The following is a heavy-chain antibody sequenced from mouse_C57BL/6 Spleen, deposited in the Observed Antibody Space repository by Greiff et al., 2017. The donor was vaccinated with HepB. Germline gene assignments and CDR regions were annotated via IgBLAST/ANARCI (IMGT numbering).Heavy chain of an antibody. D-gene: IGHD1-1*01. CDR3: ARSGVLRYFDY. CDR2: IDPSDSET. V-gene: IGHV1-52*01. CDR1: GYTFTSYW. Sequence: QVQLKQPGAELVRPGSSVKLSCKASGYTFTSYWMHWVKQRPIQGLEWIGNIDPSDSETHYNQKFKVKATLTVDKSSSTAYMQLSSLTSEDSAVYYCARSGVLRYFDYWGQGTTLTVSS. J-gene: IGHJ2*01.